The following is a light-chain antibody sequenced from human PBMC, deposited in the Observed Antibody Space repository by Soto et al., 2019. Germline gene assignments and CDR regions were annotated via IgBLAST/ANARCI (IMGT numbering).Light chain of an antibody. CDR3: QRSGSSPQT. J-gene: IGKJ1*01. CDR1: QSVTSSY. Sequence: EIVLTQSPGTLSLSPGERATLSCRASQSVTSSYLAWYQQKPGQAPRLLIYDASSRATGIPDRFSGSGSGTDFTLTISRLEPEDFAVYYCQRSGSSPQTFGQGTKVEI. V-gene: IGKV3-20*01. CDR2: DAS.